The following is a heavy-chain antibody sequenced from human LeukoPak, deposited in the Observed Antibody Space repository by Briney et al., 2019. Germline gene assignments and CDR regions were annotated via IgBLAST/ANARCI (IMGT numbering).Heavy chain of an antibody. CDR3: ESPKYGDFYFDY. CDR2: ISPSTGGT. CDR1: GYTFSGYY. J-gene: IGHJ4*02. V-gene: IGHV1-2*04. D-gene: IGHD2-21*02. Sequence: ASVKVSCKASGYTFSGYYIHWVRQAPGQGLEWMGWISPSTGGTNYAQKFQGWVIMTRDTSIATAYMELRRLKSDDTAVYFCESPKYGDFYFDYWGQGTLVTVAS.